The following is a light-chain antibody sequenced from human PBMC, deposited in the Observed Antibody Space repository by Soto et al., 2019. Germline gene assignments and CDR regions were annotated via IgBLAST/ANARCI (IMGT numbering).Light chain of an antibody. J-gene: IGLJ2*01. CDR3: QSYDSSLSVI. CDR2: GNS. CDR1: SSNIGAGYD. V-gene: IGLV1-40*01. Sequence: QSVLTQPPSVSGAPGQRVTISCTGSSSNIGAGYDVHWYQQLPGTAPKLLIYGNSNQPSGVPDRFSGSKSGTSASLAITGLQAEEEADYYCQSYDSSLSVIFGGGTKVTVL.